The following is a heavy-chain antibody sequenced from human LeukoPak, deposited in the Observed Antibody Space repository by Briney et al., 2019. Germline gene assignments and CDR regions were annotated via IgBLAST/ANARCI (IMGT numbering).Heavy chain of an antibody. CDR3: ARSDTHHIHSSSWHFDY. D-gene: IGHD6-13*01. V-gene: IGHV4-59*01. J-gene: IGHJ4*02. CDR2: SSYSGSS. Sequence: SETLSLTCSVSGGSIGTNYWSWIRRVPGKGLEWISYSSYSGSSNYNPSLKSRVTISVDTSKTQFSLYLNSVTAADTAVYYCARSDTHHIHSSSWHFDYWGQGTLVTVSS. CDR1: GGSIGTNY.